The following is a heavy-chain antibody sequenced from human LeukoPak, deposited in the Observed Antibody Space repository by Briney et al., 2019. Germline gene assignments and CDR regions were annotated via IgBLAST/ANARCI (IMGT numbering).Heavy chain of an antibody. CDR3: AKGRGYN. CDR1: GFTFSNYW. CDR2: INQDGSEK. Sequence: GGSLRLSCVASGFTFSNYWMSWVRQAPGKGLEWVAYINQDGSEKYYVDSVKGRFTISRDNAKNSLYLQMNSLRAEDTAVYYCAKGRGYNWGQGTLVTVSS. D-gene: IGHD5-18*01. J-gene: IGHJ4*02. V-gene: IGHV3-7*01.